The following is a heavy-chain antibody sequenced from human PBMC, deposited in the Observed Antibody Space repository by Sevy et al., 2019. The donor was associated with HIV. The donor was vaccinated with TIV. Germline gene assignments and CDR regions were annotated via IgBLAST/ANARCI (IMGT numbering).Heavy chain of an antibody. CDR3: ARASRIAAAGFYSGDAFDI. J-gene: IGHJ3*02. CDR2: IYTSGST. Sequence: SETLSLTCTVSGGSISSGSYYWSWIRQPAGKGLEWIGRIYTSGSTYYNPSLKSRVTISVDTSKNQFSLKLSSVTAADTAGYYWARASRIAAAGFYSGDAFDIWGQGTMVTVSS. V-gene: IGHV4-61*02. CDR1: GGSISSGSYY. D-gene: IGHD6-13*01.